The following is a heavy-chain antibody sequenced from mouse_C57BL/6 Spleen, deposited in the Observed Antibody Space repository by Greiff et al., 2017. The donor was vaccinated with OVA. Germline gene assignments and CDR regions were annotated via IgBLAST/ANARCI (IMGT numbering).Heavy chain of an antibody. CDR1: GYTFTDYY. J-gene: IGHJ2*01. CDR2: INPNNGGT. CDR3: ALSRGDYDDGVFDY. Sequence: VQLQQSGPELVKPGASVKISCKASGYTFTDYYMNWVKQSHGKSLEWIGDINPNNGGTSYNQKFKGKATLTVDKSSSTAYMELRSLTSEDSAVYYYALSRGDYDDGVFDYWGQGTTLTVSS. V-gene: IGHV1-26*01. D-gene: IGHD2-4*01.